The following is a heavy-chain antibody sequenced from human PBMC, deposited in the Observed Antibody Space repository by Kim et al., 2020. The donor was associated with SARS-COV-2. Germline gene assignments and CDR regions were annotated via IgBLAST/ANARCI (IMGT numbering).Heavy chain of an antibody. V-gene: IGHV3-30-3*01. Sequence: GGSLRLSCAASGFTFSSYAMHWVRQAPGKGLEWVAVISYDGSNKYYADSVKGRFTISRDNSKNTLYLQMNSLRAEDTAVYYCARDGFGRAVWELFDYWGQGTLVTVSS. CDR2: ISYDGSNK. D-gene: IGHD1-26*01. J-gene: IGHJ4*02. CDR1: GFTFSSYA. CDR3: ARDGFGRAVWELFDY.